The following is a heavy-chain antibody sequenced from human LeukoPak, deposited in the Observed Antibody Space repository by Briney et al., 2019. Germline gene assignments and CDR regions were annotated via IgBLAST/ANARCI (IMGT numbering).Heavy chain of an antibody. D-gene: IGHD1-20*01. CDR2: IYYSGST. CDR1: GGSISSYY. CDR3: ARGPSNWNDIVDY. V-gene: IGHV4-59*01. J-gene: IGHJ4*02. Sequence: SETLSLTCTVSGGSISSYYWSWIRQPPGKGLEWIGYIYYSGSTNYNPSLKSRVIISVDTSKNQFSLQLSSVTAADTAVYYCARGPSNWNDIVDYWGQGTLVTVSS.